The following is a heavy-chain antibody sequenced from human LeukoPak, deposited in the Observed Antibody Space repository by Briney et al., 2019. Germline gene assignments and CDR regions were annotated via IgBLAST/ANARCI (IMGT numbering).Heavy chain of an antibody. V-gene: IGHV4-34*01. Sequence: SETLSLTCAVYGGSFSGYYWSWIRQPPGKGLEWIGEINHSGSTNYNPSLKSRVTISVDTSKNQFSLKLSSVTAADTAVYYCARRIGTNLDKIVVVVAATEKGRRWFDPWGQGTLVTVSS. CDR3: ARRIGTNLDKIVVVVAATEKGRRWFDP. CDR2: INHSGST. CDR1: GGSFSGYY. J-gene: IGHJ5*02. D-gene: IGHD2-15*01.